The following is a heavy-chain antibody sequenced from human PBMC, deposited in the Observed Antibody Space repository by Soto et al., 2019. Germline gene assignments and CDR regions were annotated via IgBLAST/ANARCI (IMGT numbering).Heavy chain of an antibody. D-gene: IGHD3-10*02. V-gene: IGHV2-5*02. J-gene: IGHJ5*02. CDR1: GFSLSTSGVG. CDR3: AQGADVLFGEPFNGYDP. Sequence: QITLKESGPTLVKPTQTLTLTCTFSGFSLSTSGVGVGWIRQPPGKALEWLALIYWDDDKRYSPSLKSRLTITKDTSKSQVALTGANMHPVNKATYYGAQGADVLFGEPFNGYDPWGRGPLVTVSS. CDR2: IYWDDDK.